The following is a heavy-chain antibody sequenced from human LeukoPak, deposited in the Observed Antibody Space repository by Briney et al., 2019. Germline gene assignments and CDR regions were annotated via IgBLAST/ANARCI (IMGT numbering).Heavy chain of an antibody. CDR1: GGSFSGYY. Sequence: PSETLPLTCAVYGGSFSGYYWSWIRQPPGKGLEWIGEINHSGSTNYNPSLKSRVTISVDTSKNQFSLKLSSVTAADTAVYYCASSSPYGVIDYWGQGTLVTVSS. J-gene: IGHJ4*02. CDR2: INHSGST. V-gene: IGHV4-34*01. D-gene: IGHD3-10*01. CDR3: ASSSPYGVIDY.